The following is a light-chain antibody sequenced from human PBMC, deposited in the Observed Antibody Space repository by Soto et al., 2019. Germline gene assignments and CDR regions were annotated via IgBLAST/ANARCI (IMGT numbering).Light chain of an antibody. CDR1: SSDVGGFNS. Sequence: QSALTQPASVSGSRGQSITISCTGTSSDVGGFNSVSWFQQHPGKAPKLIIYEDSTRPSGVSNRFSGSKSGNTASLAISGLQAEDEADYYCYSFTSSNTWVFGGGTKLTVL. V-gene: IGLV2-14*01. CDR3: YSFTSSNTWV. CDR2: EDS. J-gene: IGLJ3*02.